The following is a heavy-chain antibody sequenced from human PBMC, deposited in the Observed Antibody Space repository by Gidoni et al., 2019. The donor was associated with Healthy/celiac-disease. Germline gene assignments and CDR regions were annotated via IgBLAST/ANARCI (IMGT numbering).Heavy chain of an antibody. CDR3: ARGDTRGLYYFDY. CDR2: IKQDGSEK. CDR1: GFTFSSYW. Sequence: EVQLVESGGGLVQPGGSLRLSCADSGFTFSSYWRSWVRQAPGKGLEWVANIKQDGSEKYYVDSVKGRFTISRDNAKNSLYLQMNSLRAEDTAVYYCARGDTRGLYYFDYWGQGTLVTVSS. J-gene: IGHJ4*02. D-gene: IGHD3-10*01. V-gene: IGHV3-7*01.